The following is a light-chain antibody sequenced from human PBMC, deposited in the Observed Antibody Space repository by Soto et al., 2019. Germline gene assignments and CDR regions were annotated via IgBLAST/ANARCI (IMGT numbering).Light chain of an antibody. Sequence: DIQLNQSPSTLSVSVGDRVTITCRASQTISSWLAWYQQKPGKAPKLLIYAASNLQSGVPSRFSGSGSGTDFTLTISSLQPEDFATYFCQQGYSFAFTFGPGTKVDIK. CDR2: AAS. V-gene: IGKV1-12*01. CDR1: QTISSW. CDR3: QQGYSFAFT. J-gene: IGKJ3*01.